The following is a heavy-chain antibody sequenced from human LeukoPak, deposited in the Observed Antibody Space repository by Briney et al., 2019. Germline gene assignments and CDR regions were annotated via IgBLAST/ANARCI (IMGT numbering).Heavy chain of an antibody. J-gene: IGHJ6*03. CDR2: IYSGGST. D-gene: IGHD3-10*01. CDR1: GFTFSNFA. CDR3: ARGVILSDYYYYYMDV. V-gene: IGHV3-66*01. Sequence: PGGSLRLSCAASGFTFSNFAMNWVRQAPGKGLEWVSVIYSGGSTYYADSVKGRFTISRDNSKNTLYLQMNSLRAEDTAVYYCARGVILSDYYYYYMDVWGKGTTVTISS.